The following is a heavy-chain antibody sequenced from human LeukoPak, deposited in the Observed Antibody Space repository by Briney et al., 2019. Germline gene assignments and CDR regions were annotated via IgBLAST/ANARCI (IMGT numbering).Heavy chain of an antibody. CDR1: GGSISSSSYY. CDR2: IYYSGST. V-gene: IGHV4-39*01. J-gene: IGHJ5*02. Sequence: SETLSLTCTVSGGSISSSSYYWGWIRQPPGKGLEWIGSIYYSGSTYYNPSLKSRVTISVDTSKNQFSLKLSSVTAADTAVYYCARSYYDILTGYYMGRNWFDPWGQGTLVTVSS. D-gene: IGHD3-9*01. CDR3: ARSYYDILTGYYMGRNWFDP.